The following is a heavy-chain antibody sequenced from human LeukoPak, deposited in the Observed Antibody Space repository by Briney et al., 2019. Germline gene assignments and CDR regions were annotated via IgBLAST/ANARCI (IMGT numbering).Heavy chain of an antibody. CDR3: ARGSVQLWLRDTYYYMDV. V-gene: IGHV3-20*04. CDR2: INWNGRIT. J-gene: IGHJ6*03. CDR1: GFTFDDYA. D-gene: IGHD5-18*01. Sequence: GGSLRLSCAASGFTFDDYAMNWVRQVPGRGLEWVFGINWNGRITEYADSVKDRFTISRQNTKNSLYLYMNNLGGEDTALYFCARGSVQLWLRDTYYYMDVWGKGTTVTVSS.